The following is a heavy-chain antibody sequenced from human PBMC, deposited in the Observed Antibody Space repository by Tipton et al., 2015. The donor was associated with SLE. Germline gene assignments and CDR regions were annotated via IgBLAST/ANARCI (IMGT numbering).Heavy chain of an antibody. J-gene: IGHJ4*02. V-gene: IGHV4-39*01. CDR1: GGSISSSSYY. Sequence: TLSLTCTVSGGSISSSSYYWGWIRQPPGKGLEWIGSIYYSGSTYYNPSLKSRFTISVDTSKNQFSLKLSSVTAADTAVYYCARGVLLWFGELSTSYYFDYWGQGTLVTVSS. CDR2: IYYSGST. D-gene: IGHD3-10*01. CDR3: ARGVLLWFGELSTSYYFDY.